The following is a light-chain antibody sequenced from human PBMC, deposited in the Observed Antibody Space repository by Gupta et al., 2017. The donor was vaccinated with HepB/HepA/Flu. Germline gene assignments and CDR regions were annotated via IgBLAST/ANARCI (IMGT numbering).Light chain of an antibody. V-gene: IGKV1D-12*01. CDR1: QDISSG. J-gene: IGKJ4*01. CDR2: AGS. CDR3: QQAISFPLT. Sequence: DIQMTQSPSSVSASVGDRVTITCRASQDISSGLAWYRQTPGQAPKLLISAGSTLQSGVPSRFSGSGSGTDFTLTISSLQPEDFATYYCQQAISFPLTFGGGTTVEIK.